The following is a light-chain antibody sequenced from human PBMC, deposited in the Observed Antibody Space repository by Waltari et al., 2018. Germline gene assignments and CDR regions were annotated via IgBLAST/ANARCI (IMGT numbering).Light chain of an antibody. J-gene: IGKJ1*01. CDR1: QSLVHRDGSTY. Sequence: DIVMTQTPLSSPVSLGQPASISCKSSQSLVHRDGSTYFSWLHQRPGQPPRLLIYKIYNRFSGVPDRFSGSGAVTDFTLRISRVEPEDVGVYYCMQSTQLPWTFGQGTKVEIK. CDR3: MQSTQLPWT. V-gene: IGKV2-24*01. CDR2: KIY.